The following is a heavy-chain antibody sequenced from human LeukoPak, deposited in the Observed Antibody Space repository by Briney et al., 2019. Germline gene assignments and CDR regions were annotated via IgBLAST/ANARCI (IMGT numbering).Heavy chain of an antibody. CDR3: TRVPYGDYWSSDY. CDR1: GFTFSSYS. Sequence: PGGSLRLSCAASGFTFSSYSMNWVRQAPGKGLAWVSSISSSSSYIYYADSVKGRFTISRDNAKNSLYLQMNSLRAEDTAIYYCTRVPYGDYWSSDYWGQGTLVTVSS. D-gene: IGHD4-17*01. J-gene: IGHJ4*02. V-gene: IGHV3-21*03. CDR2: ISSSSSYI.